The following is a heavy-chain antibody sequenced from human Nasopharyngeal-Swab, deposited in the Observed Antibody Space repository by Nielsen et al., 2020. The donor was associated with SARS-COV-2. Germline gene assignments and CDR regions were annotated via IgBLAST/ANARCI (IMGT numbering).Heavy chain of an antibody. CDR3: ARDPPYYDSSAPWGFDY. Sequence: ASVKVSCKASGYTFTSYGISWVRQAPGQGLEWMGWSSAYNGNTNYAQKLQGRVTMTTDTSTSTAYMELRSLRSDDTAVYYCARDPPYYDSSAPWGFDYWGQGTLVTVSS. CDR1: GYTFTSYG. J-gene: IGHJ4*02. CDR2: SSAYNGNT. V-gene: IGHV1-18*01. D-gene: IGHD3-22*01.